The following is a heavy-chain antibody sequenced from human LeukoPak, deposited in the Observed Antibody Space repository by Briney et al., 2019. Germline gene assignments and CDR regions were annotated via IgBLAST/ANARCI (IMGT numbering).Heavy chain of an antibody. Sequence: SETLSLTCTVSGGSISSSSYYWGWIRRPPGKGLEWIGSIYYSGSTYYNPSLKSRVTISVDTSKNQFSLKLSSVTAADTAVYYCAREGVRNWFDPWGQGTLVTVSS. CDR3: AREGVRNWFDP. CDR2: IYYSGST. V-gene: IGHV4-39*07. J-gene: IGHJ5*02. D-gene: IGHD2-8*01. CDR1: GGSISSSSYY.